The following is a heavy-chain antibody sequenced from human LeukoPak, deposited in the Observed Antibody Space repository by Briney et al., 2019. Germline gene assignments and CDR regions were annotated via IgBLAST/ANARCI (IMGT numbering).Heavy chain of an antibody. CDR1: GFTFSFYW. V-gene: IGHV3-74*01. Sequence: PGGSLRLSCAASGFTFSFYWMYWVRQAPGKGLVWVSRIDSDGGIVNYADSVKGRFTISRDNAKNTLFLQLNSLRAEDTAVYYCARVDHSSGWYSFDYWGQGSLVTVSS. CDR3: ARVDHSSGWYSFDY. CDR2: IDSDGGIV. J-gene: IGHJ4*02. D-gene: IGHD6-19*01.